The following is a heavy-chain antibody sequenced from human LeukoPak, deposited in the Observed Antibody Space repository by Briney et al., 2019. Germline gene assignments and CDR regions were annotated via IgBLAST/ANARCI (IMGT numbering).Heavy chain of an antibody. CDR1: RCTFTNYD. Sequence: ASVTVSCKASRCTFTNYDINWVRQAPGQGLEWMGWMNPNSGNTGYAQKFQGRITMTRNTSINTAYMELSSLRSEDTAVYYCARSGSYYTARFDYWGQGTLITVSS. J-gene: IGHJ4*02. V-gene: IGHV1-8*01. CDR2: MNPNSGNT. D-gene: IGHD3-10*01. CDR3: ARSGSYYTARFDY.